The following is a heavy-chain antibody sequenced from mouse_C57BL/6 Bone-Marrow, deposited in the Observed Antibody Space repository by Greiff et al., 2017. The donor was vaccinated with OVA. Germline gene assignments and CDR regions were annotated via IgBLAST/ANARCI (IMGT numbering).Heavy chain of an antibody. J-gene: IGHJ1*03. CDR1: GFNIKDDY. V-gene: IGHV14-4*01. D-gene: IGHD1-1*01. CDR2: IDPENGDT. Sequence: EVKLMESGAELVRPGASVKLSCTASGFNIKDDYMHWVKQRPEQGLEWIGWIDPENGDTEYASKFQGKATITAATSSNTAYLQLSSLTSEDTAVYYGTTTFTTVVAWYFDVWGTGTTVTVAS. CDR3: TTTFTTVVAWYFDV.